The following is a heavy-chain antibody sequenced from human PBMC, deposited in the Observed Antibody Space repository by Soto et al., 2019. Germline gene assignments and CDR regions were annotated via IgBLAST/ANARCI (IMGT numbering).Heavy chain of an antibody. V-gene: IGHV4-4*08. D-gene: IGHD6-19*01. Sequence: QVQLQESGPGLVKPSETLSLTCTASGGSSSHYYWNWIRQPPGKGLEWIGNIHSIENNNYNPSLIRRVTISLDTSNNQYSLKMNSVTAADTAVYYCTTGSGWLTDHWGRGTLVTVSS. CDR3: TTGSGWLTDH. CDR2: IHSIENN. CDR1: GGSSSHYY. J-gene: IGHJ4*02.